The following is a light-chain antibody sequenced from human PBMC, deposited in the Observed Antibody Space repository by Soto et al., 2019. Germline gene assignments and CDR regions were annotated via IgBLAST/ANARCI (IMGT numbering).Light chain of an antibody. J-gene: IGLJ2*01. Sequence: QSVLTQPPSVSVAPGQRVTISCSGSSSNIGHNYVSWYQQVPGTAPKLLIYDNTKRPSGIPDRFSGSKSGTSATLGITGLQTGDEADYFCGTWDSSLSVVLFGGGTKVTVL. CDR3: GTWDSSLSVVL. CDR1: SSNIGHNY. V-gene: IGLV1-51*01. CDR2: DNT.